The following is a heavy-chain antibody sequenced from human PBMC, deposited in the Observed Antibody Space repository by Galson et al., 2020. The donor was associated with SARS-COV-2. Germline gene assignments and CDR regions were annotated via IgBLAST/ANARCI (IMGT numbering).Heavy chain of an antibody. CDR3: ARVWERGFSYGNWFDP. CDR1: GYTFTNYD. D-gene: IGHD5-18*01. Sequence: ASVKVSCKASGYTFTNYDINWVRQATGQGLEWMGWMNPKTGNTGYIQKFQGRVTMTRDTSISTAYLEVSSLRSDDTAVYYCARVWERGFSYGNWFDPWGQGTLVTVSS. J-gene: IGHJ5*02. CDR2: MNPKTGNT. V-gene: IGHV1-8*01.